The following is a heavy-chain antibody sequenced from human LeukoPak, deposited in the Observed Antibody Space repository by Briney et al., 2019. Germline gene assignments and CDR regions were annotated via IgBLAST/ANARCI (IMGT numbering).Heavy chain of an antibody. CDR3: ARPLRINCGMDV. D-gene: IGHD3-3*01. V-gene: IGHV3-53*01. CDR1: GFTVSSNY. CDR2: IYYDGST. Sequence: GGSLRLSCAASGFTVSSNYMSWVRQTPGKGLEWVSIIYYDGSTYYADSVKGRFTISRGNSKNTMYLQMNSLRAEDTAVYYCARPLRINCGMDVWGQGTTVTVSS. J-gene: IGHJ6*02.